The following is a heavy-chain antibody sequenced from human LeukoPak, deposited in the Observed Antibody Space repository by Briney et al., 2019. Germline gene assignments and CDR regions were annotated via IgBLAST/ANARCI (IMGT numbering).Heavy chain of an antibody. J-gene: IGHJ4*02. CDR1: GGSISSSNW. V-gene: IGHV4-4*02. D-gene: IGHD5-18*01. Sequence: SETLSLTCAVSGGSISSSNWWSWVRQPPGKGLEWIGEIYHSGSTNYNPSLKSRVTISVHMSKSQFSLTLTSVTAADTAVYYCARQQSSSFLRRGYIESWGQGTLVTVSS. CDR2: IYHSGST. CDR3: ARQQSSSFLRRGYIES.